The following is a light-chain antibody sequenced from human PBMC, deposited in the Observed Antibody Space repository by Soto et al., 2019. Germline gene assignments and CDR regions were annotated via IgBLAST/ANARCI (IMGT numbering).Light chain of an antibody. CDR1: QNVLYNSNNQNY. Sequence: DIVMTQSPDSLAVSLGERATINCKSSQNVLYNSNNQNYLAWFQQKPGQAPKLLISWASTRESGVPDRFSGSGSGADFTLTISSLQAEDAAVYYCQQYYSSPRTFGQGTKVEIK. J-gene: IGKJ1*01. CDR3: QQYYSSPRT. V-gene: IGKV4-1*01. CDR2: WAS.